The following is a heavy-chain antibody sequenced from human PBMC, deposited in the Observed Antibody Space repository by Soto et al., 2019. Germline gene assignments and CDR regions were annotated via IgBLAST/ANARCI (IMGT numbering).Heavy chain of an antibody. J-gene: IGHJ6*02. D-gene: IGHD6-19*01. Sequence: ASVKVSCKASGYTFTSYAMHWVRQAPGQRLEWMGWINAGNGNTKYSQKFQGRVTITRDTSASTAYMELSSMRSEDTAVYYCARPGIAVAGPPNYGMDVWGQGTTVTVSS. CDR3: ARPGIAVAGPPNYGMDV. V-gene: IGHV1-3*01. CDR2: INAGNGNT. CDR1: GYTFTSYA.